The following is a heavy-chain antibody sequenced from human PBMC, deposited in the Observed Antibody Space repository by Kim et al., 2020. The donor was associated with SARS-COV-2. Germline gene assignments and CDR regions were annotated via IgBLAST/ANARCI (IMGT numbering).Heavy chain of an antibody. CDR1: GFIFNDYA. V-gene: IGHV3-43*02. CDR2: INGNGGTT. D-gene: IGHD3-16*01. CDR3: TKDYWGSSKA. Sequence: GGSLRLSCTASGFIFNDYAMHWVRQAPGMGLEWVSLINGNGGTTFYADSVRGRFTISRDNSKNSLYLQMNSLTTEDTAFYYCTKDYWGSSKAWGQGTL. J-gene: IGHJ5*02.